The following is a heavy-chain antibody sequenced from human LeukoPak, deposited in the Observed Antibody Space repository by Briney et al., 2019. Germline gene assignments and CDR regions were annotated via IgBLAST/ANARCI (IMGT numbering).Heavy chain of an antibody. CDR1: GFTFSSYN. Sequence: PGGSLRLSCAASGFTFSSYNMNWVRQAPGKGLEWVSYISSSSRNIYYADSLKGRFTISRDNAKNSLYLQMNSLRAEDTAVYYCASQVKVGYWGQGTLVTVSS. CDR3: ASQVKVGY. D-gene: IGHD3-10*01. V-gene: IGHV3-21*01. CDR2: ISSSSRNI. J-gene: IGHJ4*02.